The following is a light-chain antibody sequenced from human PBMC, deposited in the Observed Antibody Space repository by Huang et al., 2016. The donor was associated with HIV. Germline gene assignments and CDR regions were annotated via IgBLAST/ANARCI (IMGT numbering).Light chain of an antibody. Sequence: EIVLTQSPATLSLSPGERATLPCRASQSVSSSLAWYQQKPGQAPRLLIYEASNRATGFPARLSGSGSGTDFTLTISSLEPEDFAVYYCQQRSNWPLTFGGGTKVDIK. V-gene: IGKV3-11*01. CDR2: EAS. J-gene: IGKJ4*01. CDR1: QSVSSS. CDR3: QQRSNWPLT.